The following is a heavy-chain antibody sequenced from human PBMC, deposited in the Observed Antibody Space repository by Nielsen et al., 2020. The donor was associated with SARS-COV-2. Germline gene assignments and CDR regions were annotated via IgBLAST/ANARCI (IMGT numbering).Heavy chain of an antibody. V-gene: IGHV6-1*01. CDR3: ARLVHGCFDY. Sequence: WIRQSPSRGLEWLGRTYYRSKWYNDYAVSVKSRITINPDTSKNQFSLQLNSVTPEDTAVYYCARLVHGCFDYWGQGTLVTVSS. J-gene: IGHJ4*02. CDR2: TYYRSKWYN.